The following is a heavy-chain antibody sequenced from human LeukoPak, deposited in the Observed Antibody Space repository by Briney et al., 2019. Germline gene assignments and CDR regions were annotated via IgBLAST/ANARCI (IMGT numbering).Heavy chain of an antibody. J-gene: IGHJ4*02. CDR2: IKHSGST. V-gene: IGHV4-34*01. D-gene: IGHD1-26*01. Sequence: SETLFLTCAVYGGSFSGYYWSWIRQPPGKGLEWIGEIKHSGSTNYNPALKSRVTISVHASKNQFSLKLSSVTAADTAVYYCARAGASAYRGQATLASVPS. CDR3: ARAGASAY. CDR1: GGSFSGYY.